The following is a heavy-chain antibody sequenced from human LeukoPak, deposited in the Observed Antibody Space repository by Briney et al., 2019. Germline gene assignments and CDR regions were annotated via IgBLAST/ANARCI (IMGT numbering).Heavy chain of an antibody. CDR3: ARASGPGPYCSGGSCRSRGDDYFDY. D-gene: IGHD2-15*01. CDR2: INPSGGST. CDR1: GYTFTSYY. Sequence: ASVKVSCKASGYTFTSYYMHWVRQAPGQGLEWMGIINPSGGSTSYAQKFQGRVTMTRDMSTSTVYMELSSLRSEDTAVYYCARASGPGPYCSGGSCRSRGDDYFDYWGQGTLVTVSS. V-gene: IGHV1-46*01. J-gene: IGHJ4*02.